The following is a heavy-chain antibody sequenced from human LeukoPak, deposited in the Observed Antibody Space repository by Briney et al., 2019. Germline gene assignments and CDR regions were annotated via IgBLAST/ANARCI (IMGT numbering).Heavy chain of an antibody. Sequence: EGSLRLSCAASGFTFSSYWMSWVRQAPGKGLEWVANIKQDGSEKYYVDSVKGRFTISRDNAKNSLYLQMNSLRAEDTAVYYCARVPLYSSGWYYFDYWGQGNLVTVSS. V-gene: IGHV3-7*01. CDR2: IKQDGSEK. D-gene: IGHD6-19*01. CDR3: ARVPLYSSGWYYFDY. J-gene: IGHJ4*02. CDR1: GFTFSSYW.